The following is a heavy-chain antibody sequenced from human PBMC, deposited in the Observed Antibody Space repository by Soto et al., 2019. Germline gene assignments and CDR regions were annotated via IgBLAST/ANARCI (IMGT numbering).Heavy chain of an antibody. J-gene: IGHJ6*02. CDR2: IYHSGST. D-gene: IGHD6-6*01. CDR3: ALDSSSSHGGLYYYAMDV. V-gene: IGHV4-4*02. Sequence: QVQLQESGPGLVKPSGTLSLTCAVSGGSISSSNWWSWVRQPPGKGLEWIGEIYHSGSTNYNPSLKRRVTVSVDKSKNQFSLELSSVTAADTAVYYCALDSSSSHGGLYYYAMDVWGQGTTVTVSS. CDR1: GGSISSSNW.